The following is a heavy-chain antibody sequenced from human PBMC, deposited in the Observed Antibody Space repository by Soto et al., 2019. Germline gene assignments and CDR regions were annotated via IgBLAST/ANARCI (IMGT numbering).Heavy chain of an antibody. V-gene: IGHV3-33*01. CDR3: ARDLGYCSGTSCYGPYYFDY. CDR1: GFTFSSYG. J-gene: IGHJ4*02. Sequence: QVQLVESGGGVVQPGRSLRLSCAASGFTFSSYGMHWVRQAPGKGLEWVAVIWYDGSNKYYADSVKGRFTISRDNSKNTLYLQMNSLRAEDTAVYYCARDLGYCSGTSCYGPYYFDYWGQGTLVTVSS. D-gene: IGHD2-2*01. CDR2: IWYDGSNK.